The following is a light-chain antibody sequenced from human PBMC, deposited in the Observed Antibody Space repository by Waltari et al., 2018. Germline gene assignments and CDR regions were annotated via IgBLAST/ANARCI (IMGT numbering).Light chain of an antibody. CDR3: TSFSSDSTPLV. V-gene: IGLV2-14*03. J-gene: IGLJ1*01. Sequence: QSALTQPASVSGSLGQSIPLSCTGTSSDLGLYNYFSLYQQHPGKAPKLLIYDVSNRPSGVSNRFSGSKSGNTASLTISGLQSEDEADYYCTSFSSDSTPLVFGTGTRVTV. CDR1: SSDLGLYNY. CDR2: DVS.